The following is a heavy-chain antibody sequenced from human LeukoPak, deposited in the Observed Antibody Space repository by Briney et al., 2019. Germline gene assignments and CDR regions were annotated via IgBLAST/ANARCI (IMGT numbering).Heavy chain of an antibody. D-gene: IGHD5-12*01. CDR2: ISYDGSNK. J-gene: IGHJ4*02. CDR3: AKDLGVVATMNFDY. V-gene: IGHV3-30*18. CDR1: GFTFSSHG. Sequence: GRSLRLSCAASGFTFSSHGMHWVRQAPGKGLEWVAVISYDGSNKYYADSVKGRFTISRDNSKNTLYLQMNSLRAEDTAVYYCAKDLGVVATMNFDYWGQGTLVTVSS.